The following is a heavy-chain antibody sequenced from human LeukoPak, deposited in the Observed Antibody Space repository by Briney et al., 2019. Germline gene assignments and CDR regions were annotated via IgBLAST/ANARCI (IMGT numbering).Heavy chain of an antibody. J-gene: IGHJ5*02. D-gene: IGHD2-21*01. CDR1: GFSLSSYW. V-gene: IGHV3-7*01. Sequence: SGGSLRLSCAASGFSLSSYWMSWVSQAPGKGLEWLANTKEDGSEKYYVDSVKGRFTISRDNAKNSRYLQMNGLRVEDAAVYYCARDRFCAISRGWFGPWGQGTLVTVS. CDR2: TKEDGSEK. CDR3: ARDRFCAISRGWFGP.